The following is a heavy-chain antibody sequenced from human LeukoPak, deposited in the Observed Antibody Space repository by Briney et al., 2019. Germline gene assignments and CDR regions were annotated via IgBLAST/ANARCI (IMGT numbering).Heavy chain of an antibody. D-gene: IGHD6-13*01. V-gene: IGHV4-59*01. CDR2: IYYSGRT. Sequence: SKTLSLTCTVSGGSISSYYWNWIRQPPGKGLEWIGYIYYSGRTNYNPSLKSRVTISVDTSKNQFSLKLSSVTAADTAVYFCARRMGQQLGVDAFDVWGQGTMVTISS. CDR1: GGSISSYY. CDR3: ARRMGQQLGVDAFDV. J-gene: IGHJ3*01.